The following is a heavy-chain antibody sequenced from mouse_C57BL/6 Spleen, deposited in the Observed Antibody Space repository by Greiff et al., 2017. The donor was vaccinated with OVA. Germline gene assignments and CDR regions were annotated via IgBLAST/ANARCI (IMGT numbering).Heavy chain of an antibody. Sequence: EVKLVESGGGLVQPGGSLKLSCAASGFTFSDYYMYWVRQTPEKRLEWVAYISNGGGSTYYPDTVKGRFTISRDNAKNTLYLQMSRLKSEDTAMYYCARPDGYYPSYLGQGTLVTVSA. V-gene: IGHV5-12*01. CDR3: ARPDGYYPSY. CDR1: GFTFSDYY. CDR2: ISNGGGST. D-gene: IGHD2-3*01. J-gene: IGHJ3*01.